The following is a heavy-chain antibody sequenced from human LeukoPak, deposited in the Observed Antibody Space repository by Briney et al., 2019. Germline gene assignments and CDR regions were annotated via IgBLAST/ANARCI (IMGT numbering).Heavy chain of an antibody. J-gene: IGHJ4*02. CDR2: IKLDGSER. Sequence: GGSLRLSCVASGFTFSSYWMNWVRQAPGKGLEWVANIKLDGSERYYVDSVKGRFTISRDNAKNSLYLQMNSLRAEDTAVYYCAKDQGSSGYYSGDFDYWGQGTLVTVSS. D-gene: IGHD3-22*01. V-gene: IGHV3-7*01. CDR1: GFTFSSYW. CDR3: AKDQGSSGYYSGDFDY.